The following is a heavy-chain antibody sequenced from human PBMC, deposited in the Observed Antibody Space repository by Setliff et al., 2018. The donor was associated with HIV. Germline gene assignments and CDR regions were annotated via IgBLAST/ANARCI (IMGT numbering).Heavy chain of an antibody. V-gene: IGHV1-24*01. CDR2: FDPEDNKI. D-gene: IGHD5-18*01. Sequence: ASVKVSCKVSGYTVTELSINWVRQAPGKGPEWMGGFDPEDNKIVYAQKFQGRVTTTEDTSTDTAYMELSSLRPEDTALYYCARVGFSSRHTGDFFDSWGQGTLVTVS. CDR1: GYTVTELS. J-gene: IGHJ4*02. CDR3: ARVGFSSRHTGDFFDS.